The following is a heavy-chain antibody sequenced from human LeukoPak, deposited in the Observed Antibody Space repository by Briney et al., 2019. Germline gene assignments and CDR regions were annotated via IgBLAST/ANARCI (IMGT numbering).Heavy chain of an antibody. J-gene: IGHJ3*02. Sequence: PSETLSLTCTVSGGSISSSSYYWGWIRQPPGKGLEWIGSIYYSGSTYYNPSLKSRVTISVDTSKNQFSLKLSSVTAADTAVYYCARERIGSGYGGYEHAFDIWGQGTMVTVSS. D-gene: IGHD5-12*01. CDR1: GGSISSSSYY. CDR3: ARERIGSGYGGYEHAFDI. CDR2: IYYSGST. V-gene: IGHV4-39*07.